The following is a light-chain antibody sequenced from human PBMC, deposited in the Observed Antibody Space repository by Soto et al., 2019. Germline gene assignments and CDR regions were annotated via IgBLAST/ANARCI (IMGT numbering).Light chain of an antibody. CDR3: QHYDTYPWT. Sequence: DIQMTPSPSTLSASVGDRVTITCRASQSISNWLAWFQQKPGKAPKLLMYKASSLESGVPSRFSGSESGTEFTLTISSLQPEDFATYYCQHYDTYPWTFGQGTKVEIK. CDR1: QSISNW. J-gene: IGKJ1*01. V-gene: IGKV1-5*03. CDR2: KAS.